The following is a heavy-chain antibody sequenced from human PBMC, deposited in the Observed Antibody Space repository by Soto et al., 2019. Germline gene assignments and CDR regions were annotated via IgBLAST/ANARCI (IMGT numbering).Heavy chain of an antibody. J-gene: IGHJ6*02. D-gene: IGHD2-2*01. V-gene: IGHV3-21*01. CDR2: ISSSSSYI. CDR1: GFTFSSYS. CDR3: AREHVVVVPAADYYYGMDV. Sequence: GGSLRLSCAASGFTFSSYSMNWVRQAPGKGLEWVSSISSSSSYIYYADSVKGRFTISRGNAKNSLYLQMNSLRAEDTAVYYCAREHVVVVPAADYYYGMDVWGQGTTVTVSS.